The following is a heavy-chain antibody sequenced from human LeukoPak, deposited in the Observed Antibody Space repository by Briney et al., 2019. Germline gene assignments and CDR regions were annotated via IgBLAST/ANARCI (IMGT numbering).Heavy chain of an antibody. CDR2: IYYSGST. J-gene: IGHJ4*02. CDR3: AREAAAGVIRNDY. Sequence: SETLSLTCTVSGGSISSSSYYWGWIRQPPGKGLEWIGSIYYSGSTYYNPSLKSRVTISVDTSKNQFSLKLSSVTAADTAVYYCAREAAAGVIRNDYWGQGTLVTVSS. CDR1: GGSISSSSYY. D-gene: IGHD6-13*01. V-gene: IGHV4-39*07.